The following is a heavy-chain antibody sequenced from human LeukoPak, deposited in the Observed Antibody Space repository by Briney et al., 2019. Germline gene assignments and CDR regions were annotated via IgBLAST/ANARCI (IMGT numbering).Heavy chain of an antibody. Sequence: KPSETLSLTCTVSGGSISSYYWSWIRQPAGKGLEWIGRIYTSGSTNYNPSLKSRVTMSVDTSKNQFSLKLSSVTAADTAVYYCARCPPDYYDSSPFDYWGQGTLVTVSS. D-gene: IGHD3-22*01. CDR3: ARCPPDYYDSSPFDY. CDR1: GGSISSYY. CDR2: IYTSGST. V-gene: IGHV4-4*07. J-gene: IGHJ4*02.